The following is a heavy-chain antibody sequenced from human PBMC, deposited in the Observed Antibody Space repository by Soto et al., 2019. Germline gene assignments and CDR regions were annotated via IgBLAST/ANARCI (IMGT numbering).Heavy chain of an antibody. CDR1: GFTFSGST. CDR3: TGGYCTGGTCYSGYFQH. D-gene: IGHD2-15*01. Sequence: EVQLVQSGGGLVQPGGSLKLSCAASGFTFSGSTVHWVRQASGEGLQWVGRIRSKANDYATTYIASVKGRFTISRDDSRNTAYLQMSDLNTEDTAVYYCTGGYCTGGTCYSGYFQHWGQGALVTDFS. V-gene: IGHV3-73*02. J-gene: IGHJ1*01. CDR2: IRSKANDYAT.